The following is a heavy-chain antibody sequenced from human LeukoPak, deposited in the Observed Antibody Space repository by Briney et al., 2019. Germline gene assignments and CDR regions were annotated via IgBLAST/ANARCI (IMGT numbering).Heavy chain of an antibody. V-gene: IGHV1-69*13. J-gene: IGHJ4*02. CDR2: IIPIFGTA. Sequence: SVKVSCKASGGTFSSYAISWVRQAPGQGLEWMGGIIPIFGTANYAQKFQGRVTITADESTSTAYMELSSLRSEDTAVYYCARAPYGDYGIYCFDYWGQGTLVTVSS. CDR1: GGTFSSYA. D-gene: IGHD4-17*01. CDR3: ARAPYGDYGIYCFDY.